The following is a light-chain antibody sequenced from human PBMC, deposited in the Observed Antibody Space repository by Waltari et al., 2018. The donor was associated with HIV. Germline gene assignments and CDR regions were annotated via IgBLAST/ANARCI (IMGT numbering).Light chain of an antibody. J-gene: IGKJ1*01. V-gene: IGKV1-8*01. CDR2: GAS. CDR1: QGVSSY. CDR3: HQYYSYPWS. Sequence: AIRMTQSTSSFSASTGDRVSITCRASQGVSSYLAWYEQKPGKAPKLLIYGASTLQSAVPSRFSVSGSGTNFTLTISCLQSEDFATYFCHQYYSYPWSFGQGTKVEIK.